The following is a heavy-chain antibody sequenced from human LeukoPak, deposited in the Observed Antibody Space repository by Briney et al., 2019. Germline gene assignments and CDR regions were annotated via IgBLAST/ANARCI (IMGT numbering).Heavy chain of an antibody. V-gene: IGHV3-21*04. Sequence: GGSLRLSCAASGFTFSSHNMNWVRQAPGKGLEWVSSISYTGTYIYYADSVKGRFTISRDNAQNSLYLQMNSLRAEDTAIYYCVRDRGTYRPIDYWGQGTLVTVSS. CDR3: VRDRGTYRPIDY. CDR2: ISYTGTYI. D-gene: IGHD1-26*01. CDR1: GFTFSSHN. J-gene: IGHJ4*02.